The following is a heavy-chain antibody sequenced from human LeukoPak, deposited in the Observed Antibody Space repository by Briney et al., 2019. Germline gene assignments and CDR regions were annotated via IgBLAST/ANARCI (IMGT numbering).Heavy chain of an antibody. J-gene: IGHJ6*02. CDR2: MNPNSGNT. Sequence: GASVKVSCKASGYTFTSYDINWVRQATGQGLEWMGWMNPNSGNTGYAQKFQGRVTMTRNTSISTAYMELSSLRSEDTAVYYCARVTMVRGATHYYYYGMDVWGQGTTVTVSS. V-gene: IGHV1-8*01. CDR1: GYTFTSYD. D-gene: IGHD3-10*01. CDR3: ARVTMVRGATHYYYYGMDV.